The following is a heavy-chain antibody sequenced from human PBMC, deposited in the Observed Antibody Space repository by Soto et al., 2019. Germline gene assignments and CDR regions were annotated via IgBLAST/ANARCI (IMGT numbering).Heavy chain of an antibody. V-gene: IGHV4-39*02. CDR1: GCTISGLTNS. CDR2: IFFNRNP. D-gene: IGHD2-15*01. J-gene: IGHJ4*02. CDR3: ARCPCSGGSCYNPGFDS. Sequence: SETLSLTCTVSGCTISGLTNSWGRLRQAQGLELDSYGTIFFNRNPYYNPSLERRAAFSVDTTKNHFFQTVNSVAADDTAVYYCARCPCSGGSCYNPGFDSWGQGTLVTVSS.